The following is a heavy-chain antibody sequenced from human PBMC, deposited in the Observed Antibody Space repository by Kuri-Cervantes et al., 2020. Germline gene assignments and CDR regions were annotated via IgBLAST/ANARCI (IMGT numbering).Heavy chain of an antibody. CDR1: GYTFTSYY. D-gene: IGHD3-3*01. Sequence: ASVKVSCKASGYTFTSYYMHWVRQAPGQGLEWMGIINPSGGSTSYAQKFQGRVTMTRDTSTSTVYMELSSLRSEDTAVYYCARNSQERPLRFLEWSSSYYYYYYMDVWGKGTTVTVSS. CDR3: ARNSQERPLRFLEWSSSYYYYYYMDV. V-gene: IGHV1-46*01. J-gene: IGHJ6*03. CDR2: INPSGGST.